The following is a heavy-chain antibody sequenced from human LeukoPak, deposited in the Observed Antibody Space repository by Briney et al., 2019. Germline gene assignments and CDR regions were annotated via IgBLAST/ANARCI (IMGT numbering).Heavy chain of an antibody. CDR2: MYYSGST. CDR3: ARVSTTYYYGSGSYSHFDY. V-gene: IGHV4-39*07. CDR1: GGSVSSSSYY. J-gene: IGHJ4*02. D-gene: IGHD3-10*01. Sequence: SETLSLTCTVSGGSVSSSSYYWGWIRQPPGKGLEWIGSMYYSGSTYYNPSLKSRVTISVDTSKNQFSLKLSSVTAADTAMYYCARVSTTYYYGSGSYSHFDYWGQGTLVTVSS.